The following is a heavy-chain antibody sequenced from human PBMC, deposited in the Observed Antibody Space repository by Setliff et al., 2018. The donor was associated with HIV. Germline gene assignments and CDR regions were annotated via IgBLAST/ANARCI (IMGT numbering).Heavy chain of an antibody. Sequence: GASVKVSCKASGGTFSSYAIGWVRQAPGQGLEWMGGIIPILGIANYAQKFQGRVTITADESTSTAYMELSSLRSEDTAVYYCARRHEDGYIDYWGQGTLVTVSS. CDR2: IIPILGIA. CDR1: GGTFSSYA. V-gene: IGHV1-69*10. CDR3: ARRHEDGYIDY. J-gene: IGHJ4*02.